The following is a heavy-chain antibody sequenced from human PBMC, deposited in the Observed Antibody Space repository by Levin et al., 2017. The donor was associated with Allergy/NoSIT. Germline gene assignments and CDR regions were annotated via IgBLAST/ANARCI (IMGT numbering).Heavy chain of an antibody. Sequence: GESLKISCAASGFRFSSYWMSWVRQAPGKGLEWVANINQDGSEKYYVDSVKGRFTISRDNGKNSLYLQMNSLRAEDTAVYYCATWGANVDYWGQGNLVTVSS. V-gene: IGHV3-7*01. CDR1: GFRFSSYW. D-gene: IGHD4/OR15-4a*01. CDR3: ATWGANVDY. CDR2: INQDGSEK. J-gene: IGHJ4*02.